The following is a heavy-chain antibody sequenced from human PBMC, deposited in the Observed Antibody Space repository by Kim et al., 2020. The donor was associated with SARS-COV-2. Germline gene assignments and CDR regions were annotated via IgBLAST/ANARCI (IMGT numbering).Heavy chain of an antibody. V-gene: IGHV3-33*01. J-gene: IGHJ4*02. CDR3: ARDEGTTILRNLYDY. CDR2: IWYDGSNA. D-gene: IGHD3-3*01. CDR1: GFTFSSSG. Sequence: GGSLRLSCEASGFTFSSSGMHWVRQAPGKGLEWVAVIWYDGSNAYYADSVKGRFTISRDNSRNTLYLQMNSLRAEDTAMYYCARDEGTTILRNLYDYWGQGTLVTVSS.